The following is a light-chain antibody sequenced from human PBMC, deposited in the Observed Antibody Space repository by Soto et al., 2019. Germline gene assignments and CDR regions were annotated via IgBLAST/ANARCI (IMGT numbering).Light chain of an antibody. CDR2: VAS. J-gene: IGKJ2*01. CDR1: QSVSSNY. CDR3: QQYGNSPYT. Sequence: EIVLTQSPGTLSLSRGERATLSCRASQSVSSNYLAWYQQKPGQAPRLLIYVASSRATGIPDRFSGSGSGTDFTLTISRLEPEDFAVYYCQQYGNSPYTFGQGTKLEIK. V-gene: IGKV3-20*01.